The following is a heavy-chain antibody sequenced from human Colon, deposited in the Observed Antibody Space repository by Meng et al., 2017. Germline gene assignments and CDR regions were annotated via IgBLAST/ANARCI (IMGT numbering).Heavy chain of an antibody. D-gene: IGHD1-26*01. J-gene: IGHJ4*02. V-gene: IGHV4-61*01. CDR3: AGGPWELDY. Sequence: QGQLQEAGQGLVRLSDTLSLSCTVSGGSGSSGSHYWSWIRQPPGKGLEWIGYIDYSRSINYYPSLKSRVTMSVDTSKNQFSLNLSSVTAADTAVYYCAGGPWELDYWGQGTLVTVSS. CDR2: IDYSRSI. CDR1: GGSGSSGSHY.